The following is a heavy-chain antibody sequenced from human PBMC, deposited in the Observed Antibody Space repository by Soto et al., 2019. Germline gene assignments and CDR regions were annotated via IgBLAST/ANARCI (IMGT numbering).Heavy chain of an antibody. V-gene: IGHV5-51*01. Sequence: GESLKISCKGSGYSLTNYWIGWVRHMPGKGLEWMGIIYPGDSDTRYSPSFQGQVTISADKSISTAYMELSSLRSEDTAVYYCARGVFGSSGYDYWGQGTLVTVSS. CDR3: ARGVFGSSGYDY. J-gene: IGHJ4*02. CDR1: GYSLTNYW. D-gene: IGHD3-9*01. CDR2: IYPGDSDT.